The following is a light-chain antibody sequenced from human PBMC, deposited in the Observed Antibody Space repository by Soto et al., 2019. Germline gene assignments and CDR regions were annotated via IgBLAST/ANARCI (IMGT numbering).Light chain of an antibody. CDR3: QHRGRWPRT. CDR2: GAS. Sequence: EIVLTQSPATLSLSPGERATLSCRASQSVNDYLAWYQQKPGQAPRLLIYGASNRATGIPVRFSGSGSGTDFTLTISTLEPEDFAVYYCQHRGRWPRTFGQGTKLEIK. J-gene: IGKJ2*01. V-gene: IGKV3-11*01. CDR1: QSVNDY.